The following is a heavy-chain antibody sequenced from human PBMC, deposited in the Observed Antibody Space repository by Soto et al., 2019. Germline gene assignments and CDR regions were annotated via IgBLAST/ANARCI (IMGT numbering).Heavy chain of an antibody. CDR2: ISSSSSYI. D-gene: IGHD3-3*01. V-gene: IGHV3-21*01. CDR1: GFTFSTYN. J-gene: IGHJ6*02. CDR3: ARDYDFRSGSYYYAMEV. Sequence: PGGSLRLSCAASGFTFSTYNMNWVRQAPGKGLEWVSSISSSSSYIYYADSVKGRFTISRDNAKNSLYLQMNSLRAEDTAVYYCARDYDFRSGSYYYAMEVWGQGTKVTVSS.